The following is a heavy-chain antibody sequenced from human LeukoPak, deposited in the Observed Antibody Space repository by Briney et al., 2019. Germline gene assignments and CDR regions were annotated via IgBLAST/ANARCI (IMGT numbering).Heavy chain of an antibody. CDR1: GFTFSSYA. CDR3: ARDADTSEFFSWLDL. J-gene: IGHJ5*02. V-gene: IGHV3-23*01. D-gene: IGHD3-22*01. CDR2: ISGSGGST. Sequence: GGSLRLSCAASGFTFSSYAMSWVRQAPGKGLEWVSAISGSGGSTYYADSVKGRFTISRDNSKNTLYLQMTTLRAEDTAVYYCARDADTSEFFSWLDLWGQGTLVTVSS.